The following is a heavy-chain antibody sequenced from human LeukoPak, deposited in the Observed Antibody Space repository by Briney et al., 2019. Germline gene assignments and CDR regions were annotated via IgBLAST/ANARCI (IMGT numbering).Heavy chain of an antibody. CDR3: VRGVGVSRFNYLDP. D-gene: IGHD1-7*01. J-gene: IGHJ5*02. V-gene: IGHV3-33*01. Sequence: GGSLRLSCAASGFTFSSFGMHWVRQAPGKGLEWVAVIWYDASNKYYADSVKGRFTISRDNSKNTLYLQMNSLRDDDTAVYYCVRGVGVSRFNYLDPWGQGTLVIVSS. CDR2: IWYDASNK. CDR1: GFTFSSFG.